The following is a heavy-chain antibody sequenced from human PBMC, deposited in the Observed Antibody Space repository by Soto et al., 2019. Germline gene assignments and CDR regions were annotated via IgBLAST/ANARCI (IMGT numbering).Heavy chain of an antibody. D-gene: IGHD3-3*01. Sequence: ASVKVSCKVSGYTLTELSMHWVRQAPGKGLEWMGGLDPEDGETIYAQKFQGRVTMTEDTSTDTAYMELSSLRSEDTAVYYCATLYYDFWSGYPRHNWFDPWGQGTLVTVSS. CDR3: ATLYYDFWSGYPRHNWFDP. CDR1: GYTLTELS. V-gene: IGHV1-24*01. J-gene: IGHJ5*02. CDR2: LDPEDGET.